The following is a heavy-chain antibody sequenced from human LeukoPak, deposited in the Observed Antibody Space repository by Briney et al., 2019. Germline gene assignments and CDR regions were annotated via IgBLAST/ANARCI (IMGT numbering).Heavy chain of an antibody. D-gene: IGHD3-10*01. CDR1: GGSISRYY. CDR2: IYTSGST. CDR3: ARSGLYGSGSYLRY. V-gene: IGHV4-4*07. Sequence: KASETLSLTCTVSGGSISRYYGSWIRQPAGKGLEWIGRIYTSGSTNYNPSLKSRVTISVDTSKNQFSLNLSSVTTPDRSADYCARSGLYGSGSYLRYWGQGTLVTVSS. J-gene: IGHJ4*02.